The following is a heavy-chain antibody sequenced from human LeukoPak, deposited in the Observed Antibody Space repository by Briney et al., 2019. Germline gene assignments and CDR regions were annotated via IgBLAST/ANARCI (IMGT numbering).Heavy chain of an antibody. CDR2: ISYDGSNK. V-gene: IGHV3-30-3*01. CDR1: GFTLSSYA. Sequence: GRSLRLSCAASGFTLSSYAMHWVRQAPGKGLEWVAVISYDGSNKYYADSVKGRFTISRDNSKNTLYLQMNSLRAEDTAVYYCARDPYYDSSGYYSNWFDPWGQGTLVTVSS. J-gene: IGHJ5*02. CDR3: ARDPYYDSSGYYSNWFDP. D-gene: IGHD3-22*01.